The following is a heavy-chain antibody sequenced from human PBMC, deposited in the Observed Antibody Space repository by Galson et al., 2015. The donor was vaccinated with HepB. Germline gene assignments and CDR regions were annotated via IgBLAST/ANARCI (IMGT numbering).Heavy chain of an antibody. CDR2: ISESDGTT. Sequence: SLRLSCAASGFTFSDYYMSWVRQAPGKGLEWVSGISESDGTTYYADSVKGRFTISRDNSKNMLYLEMNRLTAEDTAVYYCAKTSGQSQILVMIPLYYFDSWGQGTLVAVSS. D-gene: IGHD3-22*01. J-gene: IGHJ4*02. CDR3: AKTSGQSQILVMIPLYYFDS. V-gene: IGHV3-23*01. CDR1: GFTFSDYY.